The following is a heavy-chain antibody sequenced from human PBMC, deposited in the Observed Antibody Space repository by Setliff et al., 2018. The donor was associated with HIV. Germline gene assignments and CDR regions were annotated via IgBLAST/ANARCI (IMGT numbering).Heavy chain of an antibody. V-gene: IGHV4-59*01. CDR2: IYNTETT. CDR3: ARGGTSSNWFDP. D-gene: IGHD2-2*01. J-gene: IGHJ5*02. Sequence: SETLSLTCAVYGQSISGYYWSWIRQTPGKGLEWIGFIYNTETTNYNPSLKSRVTISLDTSKNQFSLKLTSLTAADTAVYYCARGGTSSNWFDPWGQGTLVTVS. CDR1: GQSISGYY.